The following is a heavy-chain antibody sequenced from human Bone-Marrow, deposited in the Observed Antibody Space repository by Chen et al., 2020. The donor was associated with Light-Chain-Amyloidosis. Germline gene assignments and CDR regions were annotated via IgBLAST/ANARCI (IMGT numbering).Heavy chain of an antibody. CDR3: AGRDTMLDY. V-gene: IGHV3-20*01. CDR1: GFTFDGSG. J-gene: IGHJ4*02. D-gene: IGHD3-3*01. Sequence: EVQLVESGGGVVRPGGSLRLSCAASGFTFDGSGLGWVRHAPGKGLEWVSGINWNGGRTGCADSVKGRFTMSGDNAENSLYLQVNSLGAEDTAVYHCAGRDTMLDYWGQGTLVTVSS. CDR2: INWNGGRT.